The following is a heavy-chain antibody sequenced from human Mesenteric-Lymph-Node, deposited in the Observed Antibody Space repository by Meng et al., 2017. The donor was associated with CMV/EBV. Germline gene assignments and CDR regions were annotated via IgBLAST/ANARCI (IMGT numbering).Heavy chain of an antibody. CDR3: AKRLRRGDQISHYYGMDV. D-gene: IGHD5-12*01. CDR1: GFTFSNYY. V-gene: IGHV3-30*02. Sequence: GGSLRLSCAASGFTFSNYYMHWVRQAPGKGLEWVAFIRYDGSNKFYADSVKGRFTISRDNSKITLYLQMNSLRAEDTAVYYCAKRLRRGDQISHYYGMDVWGQGTTVTVSS. J-gene: IGHJ6*02. CDR2: IRYDGSNK.